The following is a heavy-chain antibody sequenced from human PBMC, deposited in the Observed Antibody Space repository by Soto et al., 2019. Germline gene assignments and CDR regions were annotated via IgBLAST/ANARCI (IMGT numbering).Heavy chain of an antibody. CDR2: IIQDGRAI. CDR3: ARGGELSLLPLDY. J-gene: IGHJ4*02. D-gene: IGHD2-15*01. V-gene: IGHV3-7*03. CDR1: GFSSSDYW. Sequence: CASSGFSSSDYWMSWVRQAPGMGLEWVAHIIQDGRAIYYVDSVRGRFTISRDSAGNSVFLEMHRLRVEDTAVYYCARGGELSLLPLDYWGLGTLVTVSS.